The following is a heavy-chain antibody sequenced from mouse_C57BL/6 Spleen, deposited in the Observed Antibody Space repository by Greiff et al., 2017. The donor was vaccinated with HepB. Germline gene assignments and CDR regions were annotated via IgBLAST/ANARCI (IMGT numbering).Heavy chain of an antibody. CDR3: ARGITTVNGPWFAY. CDR1: GYTFTSYW. J-gene: IGHJ3*01. V-gene: IGHV1-55*01. D-gene: IGHD1-1*01. Sequence: VQLQQPGAELVKPGASVKMSCKASGYTFTSYWITWVKQRPGQGLEWIGDIYPGSGSTNYNEKFKSKATLTVDTSSSTAYMQLSSLTSEDSAVYYCARGITTVNGPWFAYWGQGTLVTVSA. CDR2: IYPGSGST.